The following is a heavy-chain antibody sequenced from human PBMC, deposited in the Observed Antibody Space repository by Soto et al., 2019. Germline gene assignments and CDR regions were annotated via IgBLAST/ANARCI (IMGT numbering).Heavy chain of an antibody. V-gene: IGHV3-23*01. Sequence: EVQLLESGGGLVQPGGSLRLSCAASGFTFSSYTMTWVRQAPGKGLEWVSAISGSGSSTYYADSVKGRFTISRDNSKNTLSLQMNSLRAEDTSVYYCAKVGPYYYDSSCYYDYWGQGTLVTVSS. CDR3: AKVGPYYYDSSCYYDY. CDR2: ISGSGSST. D-gene: IGHD3-22*01. J-gene: IGHJ4*02. CDR1: GFTFSSYT.